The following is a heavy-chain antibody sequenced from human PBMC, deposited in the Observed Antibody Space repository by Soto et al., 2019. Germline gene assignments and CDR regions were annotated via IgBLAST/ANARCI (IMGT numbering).Heavy chain of an antibody. CDR3: ARERKWEPLPY. Sequence: QVQLVQSGAEVREPGASVKVSCKTSGYTFSRYGITWVRQAPGQGLEWMGWINGNTGHTIYAMNLGDRLTISTDTSTSTAYMELRSLNADDTAVYYCARERKWEPLPYWGQGTLVTVSS. D-gene: IGHD1-26*01. J-gene: IGHJ4*02. V-gene: IGHV1-18*01. CDR2: INGNTGHT. CDR1: GYTFSRYG.